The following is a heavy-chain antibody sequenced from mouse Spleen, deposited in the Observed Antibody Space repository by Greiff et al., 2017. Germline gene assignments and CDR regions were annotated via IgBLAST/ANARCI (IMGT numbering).Heavy chain of an antibody. CDR3: ARRNGNYAYSFDY. CDR1: GFTFSSYA. CDR2: ISSGGSYT. Sequence: DVKLVESGGGLVKPGGSLKLSCAASGFTFSSYAMSWVRQTPEKRLEWVATISSGGSYTYYPDSVKGRFTISRDNAKNTLYLQMSSLRSEDTAMYYCARRNGNYAYSFDYWGQGTTLTVSS. J-gene: IGHJ2*01. D-gene: IGHD2-1*01. V-gene: IGHV5-9-1*01.